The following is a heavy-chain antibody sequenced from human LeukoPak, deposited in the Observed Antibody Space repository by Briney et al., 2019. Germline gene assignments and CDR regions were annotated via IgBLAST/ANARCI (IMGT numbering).Heavy chain of an antibody. CDR3: ATGIEWFPDAFDI. J-gene: IGHJ3*02. CDR1: GYTFTGQY. CDR2: FDPEDGET. Sequence: ASVKVSCKASGYTFTGQYLHWVRQAPGQGLEWMGGFDPEDGETIYAQKFQGRVTMTEDTSTDTAYMELSSLRSEDTAVYYCATGIEWFPDAFDIWGQGTMVTVSS. V-gene: IGHV1-24*01. D-gene: IGHD3-3*01.